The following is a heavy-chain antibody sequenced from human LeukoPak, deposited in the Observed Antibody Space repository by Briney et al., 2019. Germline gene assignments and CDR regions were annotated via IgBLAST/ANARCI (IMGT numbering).Heavy chain of an antibody. V-gene: IGHV3-23*01. D-gene: IGHD4-17*01. CDR1: GFTFSNYA. CDR3: ARDPNGDYIGAFEF. Sequence: GGSLTLSCAASGFTFSNYAVMWVRQAPGQGLEWVSAITSGGAPRYADSVKGRFTISRDNSKNTLYLQMNSLRAEDTAQYFCARDPNGDYIGAFEFWGRETVVTVSS. J-gene: IGHJ3*01. CDR2: ITSGGAP.